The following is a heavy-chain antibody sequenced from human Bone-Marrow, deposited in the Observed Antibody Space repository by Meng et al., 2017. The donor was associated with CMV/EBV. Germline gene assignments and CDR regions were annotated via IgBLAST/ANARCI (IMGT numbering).Heavy chain of an antibody. CDR2: INHSGST. V-gene: IGHV4-34*01. Sequence: GSLRLSCAVYGGSFSGYYWSWIRQPPGKGLEWIGEINHSGSTNYNPSLKSRVTISVDKSKNQFSLKLSSVTAADTAVYYCAKYCSSTSCQGSGMDVWGQGTTVTVSS. J-gene: IGHJ6*02. CDR1: GGSFSGYY. D-gene: IGHD2-2*01. CDR3: AKYCSSTSCQGSGMDV.